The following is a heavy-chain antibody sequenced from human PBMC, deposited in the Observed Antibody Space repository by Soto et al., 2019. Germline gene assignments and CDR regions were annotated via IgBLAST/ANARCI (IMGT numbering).Heavy chain of an antibody. J-gene: IGHJ4*02. Sequence: DVQLLESGGGLVQPGGSLRLSCAASGFTFSSYAMGWVRQGPGKGLEWVAVVSIGGSTHYADSVRGRFTISRDNSKNTLSLQMNSLTAEDTAVYFCAKRRGAGGHFDYWGQGAPVTVSS. D-gene: IGHD2-15*01. CDR3: AKRRGAGGHFDY. CDR2: VSIGGST. CDR1: GFTFSSYA. V-gene: IGHV3-23*01.